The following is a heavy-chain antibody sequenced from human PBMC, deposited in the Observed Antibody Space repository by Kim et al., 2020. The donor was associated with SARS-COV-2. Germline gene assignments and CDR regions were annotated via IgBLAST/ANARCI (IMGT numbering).Heavy chain of an antibody. V-gene: IGHV1-18*01. CDR2: ISAYNGNT. J-gene: IGHJ4*02. D-gene: IGHD2-21*01. Sequence: ASVKVSCKASGYTFTSYGISWVRQAPGQGLEWMGWISAYNGNTNYAQKLQGRVTTTDTSTSTAYMGLRSLRSDDTAVYYCASAYCGGDCYLDYWGQGTLVTVSS. CDR3: ASAYCGGDCYLDY. CDR1: GYTFTSYG.